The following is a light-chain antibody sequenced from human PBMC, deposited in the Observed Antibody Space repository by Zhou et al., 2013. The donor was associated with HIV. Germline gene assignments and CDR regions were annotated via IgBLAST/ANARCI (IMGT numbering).Light chain of an antibody. CDR1: QSISTH. V-gene: IGKV1-39*01. Sequence: DIQMTQSPSSLSASVGDRVTIPCRASQSISTHLNWYQQKPGKAPKFLIYAASSLQSGVPSRFSGSGSGTDFTLTISSLQPEDFATYYCQQSYSTPRTFGQGTKVEIK. CDR2: AAS. CDR3: QQSYSTPRT. J-gene: IGKJ1*01.